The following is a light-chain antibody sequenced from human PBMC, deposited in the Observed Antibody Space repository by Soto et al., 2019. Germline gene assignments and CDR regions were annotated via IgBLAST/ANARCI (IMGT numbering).Light chain of an antibody. V-gene: IGKV3-20*01. Sequence: EIVLTQSPGTLSLSPGERATLSCRTSQSVSSTYLGWYQQKPGQAPRLLMYGAASRATGIPDRFSGSGSGKDFTLTISRLEPEDFAVYYCQQYDTSPWTFGQGTKVEVK. CDR2: GAA. CDR1: QSVSSTY. CDR3: QQYDTSPWT. J-gene: IGKJ1*01.